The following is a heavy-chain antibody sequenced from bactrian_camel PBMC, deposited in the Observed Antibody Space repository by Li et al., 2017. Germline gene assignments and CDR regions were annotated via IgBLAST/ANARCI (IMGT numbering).Heavy chain of an antibody. CDR2: IDTDGST. Sequence: HVQLVESGGGLVQPGGSLRLSCAASGFTFSTYLINWVRQAPEKEREGVAAIDTDGSTSYADSVKGRFTISQDNAENTVHLQMNSLKPEDTAIYYCARGQYGGRDCTLRRVDYNIWGQGTQVTVS. CDR3: ARGQYGGRDCTLRRVDYNI. V-gene: IGHV3S26*01. D-gene: IGHD1*01. CDR1: GFTFSTYL. J-gene: IGHJ4*01.